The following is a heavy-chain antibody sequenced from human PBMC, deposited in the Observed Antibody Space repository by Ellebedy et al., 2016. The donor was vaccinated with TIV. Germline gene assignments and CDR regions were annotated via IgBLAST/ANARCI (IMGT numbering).Heavy chain of an antibody. CDR2: ITGSGGGT. D-gene: IGHD2-2*02. J-gene: IGHJ4*02. Sequence: GGSLRLSCAASGFTFRSYAMSWVRQAPGKGLEWVSAITGSGGGTYYADSVKGRFTISRDNSKNTLYLHMNSLRAADTAVYYCAKGYMSPFDYWGQGTLVTVSS. V-gene: IGHV3-23*01. CDR3: AKGYMSPFDY. CDR1: GFTFRSYA.